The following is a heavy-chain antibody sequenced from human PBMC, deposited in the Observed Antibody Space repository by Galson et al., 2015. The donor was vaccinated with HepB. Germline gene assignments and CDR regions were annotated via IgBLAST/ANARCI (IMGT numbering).Heavy chain of an antibody. D-gene: IGHD5-12*01. J-gene: IGHJ6*02. V-gene: IGHV3-30*04. CDR2: ISYDGSNK. CDR3: ARDNKRGQGYSGYGPRYGMDV. Sequence: SLRLSCAASGFTFSSYAMHWVRQAPGKGLEWVAVISYDGSNKYYADSVKGRFTISRDNSKNTLYLQMNSLRAEDTAVYYCARDNKRGQGYSGYGPRYGMDVWGQGTTVTVSS. CDR1: GFTFSSYA.